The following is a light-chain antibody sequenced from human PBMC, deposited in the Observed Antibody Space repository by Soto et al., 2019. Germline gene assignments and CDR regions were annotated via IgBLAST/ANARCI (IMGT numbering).Light chain of an antibody. Sequence: EMVLTQSPGTLSLSLGQRATLSCRARQGVSSSYIACYQQNPGHAARLLIYGASSTATGITDRFSGSGSGTDFTLTISRLEPDDFAVYYCQQYGRSSVTFGQGTEMEIK. CDR1: QGVSSSY. CDR3: QQYGRSSVT. J-gene: IGKJ2*01. CDR2: GAS. V-gene: IGKV3-20*01.